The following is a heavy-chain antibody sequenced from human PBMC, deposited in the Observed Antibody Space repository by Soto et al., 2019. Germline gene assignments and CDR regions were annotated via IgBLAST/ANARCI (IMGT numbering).Heavy chain of an antibody. D-gene: IGHD2-15*01. CDR2: ISVGGCSI. CDR3: VRDHRWAFDF. CDR1: GFTFSSYA. Sequence: EVQLVESGGGLVQPGGSLRVSCVASGFTFSSYALNWVRQAPGKGREWVSYISVGGCSIFYADSVKGRFTISRGDATNSLYLQMTSLRDEDTAVYYCVRDHRWAFDFWGQGTMVTVSS. J-gene: IGHJ3*01. V-gene: IGHV3-48*02.